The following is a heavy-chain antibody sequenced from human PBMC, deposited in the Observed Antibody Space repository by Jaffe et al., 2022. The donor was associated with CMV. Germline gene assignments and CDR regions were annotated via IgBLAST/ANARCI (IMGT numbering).Heavy chain of an antibody. V-gene: IGHV1-58*01. Sequence: QMQLVQSGPEVKKPGTSVKVSCKASGFTFTSSAVQWVRQARGQRLEWIGWIVVGSGNTNYAQKFQERVTITRDMSTSTAYMELSSLRSEDTAVYYCAAELHYGNFDYWGQGTLVTVSS. CDR3: AAELHYGNFDY. CDR2: IVVGSGNT. CDR1: GFTFTSSA. J-gene: IGHJ4*02. D-gene: IGHD4-17*01.